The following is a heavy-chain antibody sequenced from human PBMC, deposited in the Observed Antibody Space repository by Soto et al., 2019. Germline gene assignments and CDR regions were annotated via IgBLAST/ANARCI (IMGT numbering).Heavy chain of an antibody. Sequence: SETLSLTCAVYGGSFSGYYWNWIRQPPGKGLEWIGEIDHSGYTNYNPSLKSRVTISVDTSKNQFSLRLTSVTADDTAIYYCAKDYWNPRYFDNWGQGTLVTVSS. CDR3: AKDYWNPRYFDN. V-gene: IGHV4-34*01. D-gene: IGHD1-1*01. CDR2: IDHSGYT. J-gene: IGHJ4*02. CDR1: GGSFSGYY.